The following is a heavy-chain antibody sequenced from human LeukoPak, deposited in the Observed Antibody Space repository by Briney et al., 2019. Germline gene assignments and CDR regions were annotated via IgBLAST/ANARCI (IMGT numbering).Heavy chain of an antibody. V-gene: IGHV3-30*02. CDR3: AKEGRRGSYYGDHYFDF. Sequence: GGSLRLSRAASGFIFSTYGMHWVRQAPGKGLEWVAFIRYDGTNKYYADSVQGQFTISRDNSKSTLFLQLNSLRAEDTAVYYCAKEGRRGSYYGDHYFDFWGQGTLVTVSS. J-gene: IGHJ4*02. CDR1: GFIFSTYG. CDR2: IRYDGTNK. D-gene: IGHD1-26*01.